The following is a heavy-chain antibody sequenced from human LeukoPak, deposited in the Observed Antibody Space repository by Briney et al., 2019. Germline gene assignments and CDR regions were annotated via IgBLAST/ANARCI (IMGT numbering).Heavy chain of an antibody. V-gene: IGHV1-2*02. CDR1: GYTFTSYD. CDR3: ARAAEYYYGSGSYYSDY. Sequence: VASVKVSCKASGYTFTSYDINWVRQATGQGLEWMGWINPNSGGTNYAQKFQGRVTMTRDTSISTAYMELSRLRSDDTAVYYCARAAEYYYGSGSYYSDYWGQGTLVTVSS. J-gene: IGHJ4*02. CDR2: INPNSGGT. D-gene: IGHD3-10*01.